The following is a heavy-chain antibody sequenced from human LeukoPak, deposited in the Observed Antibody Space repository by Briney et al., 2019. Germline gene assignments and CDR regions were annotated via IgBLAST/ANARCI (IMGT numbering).Heavy chain of an antibody. CDR3: AKGSYYDSSGSFYFDY. D-gene: IGHD3-22*01. CDR2: IKQDGSEK. J-gene: IGHJ4*02. Sequence: TGGSLRLSCAASGFTFSNYWINWVRQAPGKGLEWVASIKQDGSEKYYVDSVKGRFTISRDNSKNTLYVQVNSLGTEDTAAYYCAKGSYYDSSGSFYFDYWGQGTLVTVSS. V-gene: IGHV3-7*03. CDR1: GFTFSNYW.